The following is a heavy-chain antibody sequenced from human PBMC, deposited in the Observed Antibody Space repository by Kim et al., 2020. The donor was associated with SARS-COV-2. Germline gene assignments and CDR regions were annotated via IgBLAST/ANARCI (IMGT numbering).Heavy chain of an antibody. J-gene: IGHJ2*01. V-gene: IGHV3-74*01. CDR2: INSDGSST. Sequence: GGSLRLSCAASGFTFSSYWMHWVRQAPGKGLVWVSRINSDGSSTYYADSVKGRFTISRDNAKNTLYVQMNSLSAEDTAVYYCARGGCSSSIGYWYFGLWGRGTLVSVSS. CDR3: ARGGCSSSIGYWYFGL. CDR1: GFTFSSYW. D-gene: IGHD6-6*01.